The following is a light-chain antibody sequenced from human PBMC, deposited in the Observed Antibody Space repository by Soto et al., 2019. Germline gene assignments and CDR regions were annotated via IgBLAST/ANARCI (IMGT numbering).Light chain of an antibody. CDR3: SSYAGYYNLV. CDR2: DVS. Sequence: QSALTQPHSMSGSPGQSVTISCTGTSGDVGRYNYVSWYQQHPGKAPKLTIYDVSERPSGVPDRFSGSKSGNTASLTISGLQAEDEADYYCSSYAGYYNLVFGGGTKLTVL. J-gene: IGLJ2*01. CDR1: SGDVGRYNY. V-gene: IGLV2-11*01.